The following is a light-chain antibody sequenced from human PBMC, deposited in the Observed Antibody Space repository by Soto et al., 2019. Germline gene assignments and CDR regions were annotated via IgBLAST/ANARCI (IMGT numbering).Light chain of an antibody. CDR1: QSVSSSF. CDR2: GAS. Sequence: EIVLTQSPGTLSLSPGERATLSCRASQSVSSSFLAWYQQKPGQAPRLLIYGASSRATDIPDRFGGSGSGTDFSVTISRLEPEDFAVYYCLQYDSSPWTFGQGTKVEIK. J-gene: IGKJ1*01. V-gene: IGKV3-20*01. CDR3: LQYDSSPWT.